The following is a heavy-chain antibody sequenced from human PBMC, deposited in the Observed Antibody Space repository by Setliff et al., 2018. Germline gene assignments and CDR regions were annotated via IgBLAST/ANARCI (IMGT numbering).Heavy chain of an antibody. V-gene: IGHV1-69*13. CDR3: ARDLNRWFGEFAFDI. Sequence: ASVKVSCKASGGMSGTYSISWVRQAPGQGLEWMGAIIPIFGTPNYAQKFQDRVTITAGVSTSTAYMELNSLRSDDTAVYYCARDLNRWFGEFAFDIWGQGTMVTVS. CDR1: GGMSGTYS. D-gene: IGHD3-10*01. CDR2: IIPIFGTP. J-gene: IGHJ3*02.